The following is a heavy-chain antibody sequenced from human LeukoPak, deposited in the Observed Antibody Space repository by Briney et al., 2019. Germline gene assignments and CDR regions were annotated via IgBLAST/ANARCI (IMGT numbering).Heavy chain of an antibody. V-gene: IGHV3-9*01. J-gene: IGHJ4*02. CDR1: GFTFDDYA. Sequence: PGGSLRLSCAASGFTFDDYAMHWVRQAPGKGLEWVSSISWNSGSLGYADSVRGRFTISRDTSKNTLYLQMNSLRVEDTAVYYCAKEGSGWSYGYWGQGTLVTVSS. CDR2: ISWNSGSL. D-gene: IGHD6-19*01. CDR3: AKEGSGWSYGY.